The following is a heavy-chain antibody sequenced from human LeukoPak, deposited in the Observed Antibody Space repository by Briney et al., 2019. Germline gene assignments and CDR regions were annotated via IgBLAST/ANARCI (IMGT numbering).Heavy chain of an antibody. D-gene: IGHD1-26*01. CDR1: GYTLTELS. CDR3: ARVSASSGSYSFDY. Sequence: ASVKVSCKVSGYTLTELSMHWVRQAPGQGLEWMGWINPNSGGTNYAQKFQGRVTMTRDTSISTAYMELSRLRSDDTAVYYCARVSASSGSYSFDYWGQGTLVTVSS. V-gene: IGHV1-2*02. J-gene: IGHJ4*02. CDR2: INPNSGGT.